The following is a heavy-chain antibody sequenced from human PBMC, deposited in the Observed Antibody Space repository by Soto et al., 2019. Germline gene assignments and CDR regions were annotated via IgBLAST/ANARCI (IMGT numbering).Heavy chain of an antibody. CDR3: ARAGPLAATTGPDYYYYYGMDV. CDR1: GYTFTGYY. CDR2: INPNSGGT. J-gene: IGHJ6*02. Sequence: ASVKVSCKASGYTFTGYYIHWVRQAPGQGLEWMGWINPNSGGTNYAQKFQGWVTMTRDTSISTAYMELSRLRSDDTAVYYCARAGPLAATTGPDYYYYYGMDVWGQGTTLTVSS. V-gene: IGHV1-2*04. D-gene: IGHD5-12*01.